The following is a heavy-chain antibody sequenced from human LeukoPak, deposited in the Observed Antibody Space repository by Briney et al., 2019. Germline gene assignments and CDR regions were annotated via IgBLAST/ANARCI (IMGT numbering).Heavy chain of an antibody. J-gene: IGHJ1*01. CDR3: TRDPRLREFES. V-gene: IGHV3-30-3*01. CDR2: ISSDGNNK. Sequence: PGGSLRLSCASSGFTFSTSSMHWVRQTPGKGLDWVALISSDGNNKYYAHSVKGRFTISRDNSKNTLSLQMNSLRDDDTAVYYCTRDPRLREFESWGQGTLVTVSS. CDR1: GFTFSTSS. D-gene: IGHD2-21*02.